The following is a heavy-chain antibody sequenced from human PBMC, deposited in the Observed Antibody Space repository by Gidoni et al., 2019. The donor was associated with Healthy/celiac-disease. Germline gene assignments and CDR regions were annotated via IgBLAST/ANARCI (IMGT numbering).Heavy chain of an antibody. Sequence: EVQLVESGGGLVKPGGSLRLSCAASGSTFSSYSMNWVRQAPGKGLEWVASIRSSSSYIYYADSVKGRFTISRDNAKNSLYLQMNSLRAEDTAVYYCAREAGTEYYFDYWGQGTLVTVSS. V-gene: IGHV3-21*01. CDR1: GSTFSSYS. CDR3: AREAGTEYYFDY. D-gene: IGHD6-13*01. CDR2: IRSSSSYI. J-gene: IGHJ4*02.